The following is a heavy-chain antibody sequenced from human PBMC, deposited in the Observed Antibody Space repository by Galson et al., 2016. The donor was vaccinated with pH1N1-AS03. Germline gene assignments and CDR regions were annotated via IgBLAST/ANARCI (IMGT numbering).Heavy chain of an antibody. CDR1: GFSLNDGGLG. CDR3: AHRFYGSGASFFDF. J-gene: IGHJ4*02. V-gene: IGHV2-5*01. Sequence: PALVKPTQTLTLICTFSGFSLNDGGLGVGWIRQPPGKALEWLGMIYWHDDKRYNPSLQNRLTLTQGVSKSEVVLQMTNVDPEDTATYYCAHRFYGSGASFFDFWGQGIVVVVS. D-gene: IGHD3-10*01. CDR2: IYWHDDK.